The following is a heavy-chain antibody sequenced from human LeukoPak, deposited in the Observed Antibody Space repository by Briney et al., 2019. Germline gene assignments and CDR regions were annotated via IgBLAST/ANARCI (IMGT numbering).Heavy chain of an antibody. CDR1: GGSISSYY. D-gene: IGHD6-13*01. V-gene: IGHV4-59*01. J-gene: IGHJ6*02. CDR2: INYSGST. Sequence: SETLSLTCTVSGGSISSYYMNWIRQAPGKGLEWIWYINYSGSTNYNPSLESGVTITVDTSKNQFSLKLISVTAADTAVYYCARSGIAAAGDYYGMDVWGQGTMVTVSS. CDR3: ARSGIAAAGDYYGMDV.